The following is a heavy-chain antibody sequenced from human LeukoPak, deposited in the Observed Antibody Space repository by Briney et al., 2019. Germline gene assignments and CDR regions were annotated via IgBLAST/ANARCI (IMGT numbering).Heavy chain of an antibody. D-gene: IGHD3-3*01. CDR3: ARDYDFWSGNYFDY. CDR1: EFTFSSYG. V-gene: IGHV3-33*01. J-gene: IGHJ4*02. CDR2: IWYDGSNK. Sequence: GGSLRLSCAASEFTFSSYGMHWVRQAPGKGLEWVAVIWYDGSNKYYADSVKGRFTISRDNSKNTLYLQMNSLRAEDTAVYYCARDYDFWSGNYFDYWGQGTLVTVSS.